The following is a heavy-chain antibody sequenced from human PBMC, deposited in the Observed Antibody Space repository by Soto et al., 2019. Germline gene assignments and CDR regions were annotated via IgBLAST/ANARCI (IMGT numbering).Heavy chain of an antibody. CDR2: IYYSGST. CDR3: ARDPADILTGYYFDY. V-gene: IGHV4-59*01. D-gene: IGHD3-9*01. J-gene: IGHJ4*02. Sequence: PSETLSLTCPVSGFSISSYYWSWIRQPPGKGLELIGYIYYSGSTNYNPSLKSRVTISVDTSKNQVSLKLSSVTAADTAVYYCARDPADILTGYYFDYWGQGTLVTVSS. CDR1: GFSISSYY.